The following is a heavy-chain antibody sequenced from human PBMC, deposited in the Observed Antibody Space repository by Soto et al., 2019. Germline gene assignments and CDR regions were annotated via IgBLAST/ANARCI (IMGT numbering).Heavy chain of an antibody. Sequence: GSGPTLVNPTQTLTLTCTFSGFSVTTSGLSVGWIRQPPGKALEWLALIYWNDDKRYSPSLKRRLTVTKDTSKNQVVLTMNNMDPVDSVTYYCAHSRAFLTYKYFDVWGQGTPVTVSS. V-gene: IGHV2-5*01. CDR2: IYWNDDK. D-gene: IGHD3-9*01. CDR3: AHSRAFLTYKYFDV. CDR1: GFSVTTSGLS. J-gene: IGHJ4*02.